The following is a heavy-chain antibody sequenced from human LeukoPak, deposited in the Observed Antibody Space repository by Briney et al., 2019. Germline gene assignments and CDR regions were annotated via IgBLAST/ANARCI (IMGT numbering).Heavy chain of an antibody. CDR1: GYTFTSYA. J-gene: IGHJ4*02. Sequence: GASVKVSCKASGYTFTSYAMHWVRQAPGQRLEWMGWINAGNGNTKYSQKFQGRVTITRDTSASTAYMELSSLRSEDTAVYYCARVDCSGGSCYFDYWGQGTLVTVSS. CDR3: ARVDCSGGSCYFDY. CDR2: INAGNGNT. D-gene: IGHD2-15*01. V-gene: IGHV1-3*01.